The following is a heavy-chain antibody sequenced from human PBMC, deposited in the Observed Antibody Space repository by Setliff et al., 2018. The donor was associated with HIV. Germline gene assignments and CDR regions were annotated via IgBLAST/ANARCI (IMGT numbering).Heavy chain of an antibody. CDR2: INPNSGGT. CDR3: ARDGGDTAMVSYYYYYYMDV. V-gene: IGHV1-2*06. J-gene: IGHJ6*03. Sequence: ASVKVSCKASGYTFTGYYMHWVRQAPGQGLEWMGRINPNSGGTNYAQKLQGRVTITRDTSASTAYMELSSLRSEDTAVYYCARDGGDTAMVSYYYYYYMDVWGKGTTVTVSS. CDR1: GYTFTGYY. D-gene: IGHD5-18*01.